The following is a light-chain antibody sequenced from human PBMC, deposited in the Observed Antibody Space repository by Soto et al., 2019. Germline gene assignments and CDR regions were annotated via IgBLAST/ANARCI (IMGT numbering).Light chain of an antibody. CDR2: DAS. J-gene: IGKJ1*01. Sequence: DIQMTQSPSSLSASVGDRVTITCRASLDISSYLNWYQQTPGKAPKLLIYDASSLQGGVPSRFSGSGSATDFTLTISNLQPEDFATYYCQQSYSNPRTFGQGTKVEFK. V-gene: IGKV1-39*01. CDR3: QQSYSNPRT. CDR1: LDISSY.